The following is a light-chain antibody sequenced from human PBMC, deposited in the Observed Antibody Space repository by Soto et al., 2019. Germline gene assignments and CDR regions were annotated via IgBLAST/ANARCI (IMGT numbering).Light chain of an antibody. Sequence: EIVMTQSPATLSVSPGERATLSCRASQSVSGHLAWYEHKPGQVPRLLIFGASTRATGIPARFSGSGSGTEFTLTISSLQSADFAVYYCQQYNNWPPTFGHGTKVDIK. CDR3: QQYNNWPPT. CDR2: GAS. V-gene: IGKV3-15*01. CDR1: QSVSGH. J-gene: IGKJ1*01.